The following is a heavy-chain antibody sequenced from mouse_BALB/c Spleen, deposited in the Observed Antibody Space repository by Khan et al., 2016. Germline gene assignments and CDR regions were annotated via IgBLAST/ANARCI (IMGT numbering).Heavy chain of an antibody. CDR1: GYAFSSSW. CDR2: IYPGDGDT. D-gene: IGHD1-1*02. CDR3: ARDFGVDHVSCDY. J-gene: IGHJ2*01. V-gene: IGHV1-82*01. Sequence: QVRLQQSGPELVKPGASVKISCKASGYAFSSSWMNWVKQRPGKGLEWIGRIYPGDGDTNYNGKFKGKATLHADKSSSTAYMQLSSLSAVDSAVYFCARDFGVDHVSCDYWGQGTTLTVSS.